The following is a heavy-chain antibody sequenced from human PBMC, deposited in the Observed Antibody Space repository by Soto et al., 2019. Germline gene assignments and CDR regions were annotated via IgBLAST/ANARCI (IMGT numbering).Heavy chain of an antibody. J-gene: IGHJ2*01. D-gene: IGHD3-16*01. V-gene: IGHV4-39*01. Sequence: SETLSLTCTVSGGSISSSSYYWGWIRQPPGKGLKWIGSIYYRGSAYYNPSLKSRVTISVDTSKNQFSLKLSSVTAADTAVHYCARINGYFDLWGRGTLVT. CDR3: ARINGYFDL. CDR2: IYYRGSA. CDR1: GGSISSSSYY.